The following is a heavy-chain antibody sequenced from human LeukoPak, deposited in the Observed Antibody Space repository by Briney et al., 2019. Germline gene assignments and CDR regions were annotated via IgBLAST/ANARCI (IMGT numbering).Heavy chain of an antibody. V-gene: IGHV4-59*01. CDR1: GGSISSYY. D-gene: IGHD3-22*01. J-gene: IGHJ5*02. Sequence: PSETLSLTCTVSGGSISSYYWSWVRQPPGKGLEWIGYIFYSGSTTYNPSLENRVTISIDTSKNQFSLKLSSVTAADTAVYYCAREVKYYYDSSANWFDPWGQGTLVTVSS. CDR2: IFYSGST. CDR3: AREVKYYYDSSANWFDP.